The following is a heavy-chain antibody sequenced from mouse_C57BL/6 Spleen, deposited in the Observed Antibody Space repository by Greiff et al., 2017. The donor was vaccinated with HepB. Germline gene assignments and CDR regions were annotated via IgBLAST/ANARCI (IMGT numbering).Heavy chain of an antibody. Sequence: QVQLKQPGAELVKPGASVKLSCKASGYTFTSYWMHWVKQRPGRGLEWIGRIDPNSGGTKYNEKFKSKATLTVDKPSSTAYMQLSSLTSEDSAVYYCARWGRYDYDGAWFAYWGQGTLVTVSA. D-gene: IGHD2-4*01. J-gene: IGHJ3*01. V-gene: IGHV1-72*01. CDR1: GYTFTSYW. CDR3: ARWGRYDYDGAWFAY. CDR2: IDPNSGGT.